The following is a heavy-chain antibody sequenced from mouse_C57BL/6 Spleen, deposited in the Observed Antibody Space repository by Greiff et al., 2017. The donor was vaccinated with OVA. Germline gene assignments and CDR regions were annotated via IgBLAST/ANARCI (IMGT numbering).Heavy chain of an antibody. D-gene: IGHD2-1*01. Sequence: VKLQQPGAELVMPGASVKLSCKASGYTFTSYWMHWVKQRPGQGLEWIGEIDPSDSYTNYNQKFKGKSTLTVDKSSSTAYMQLSSLTSEDSAVYEWARWGNYLYYAMDDWGKGTSVTVSS. V-gene: IGHV1-69*01. J-gene: IGHJ4*01. CDR1: GYTFTSYW. CDR2: IDPSDSYT. CDR3: ARWGNYLYYAMDD.